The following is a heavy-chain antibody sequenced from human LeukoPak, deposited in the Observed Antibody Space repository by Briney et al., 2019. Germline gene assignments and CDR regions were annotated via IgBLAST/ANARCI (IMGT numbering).Heavy chain of an antibody. J-gene: IGHJ5*02. CDR3: ALAAAGLNYFDP. CDR2: INPNSGGT. V-gene: IGHV1-2*02. D-gene: IGHD6-13*01. CDR1: RHTFSGYY. Sequence: ASVKVSCKASRHTFSGYYMHWVRQAPGQGLEWMGWINPNSGGTNYAQKFQGRVTMTRDTSISTAYMELSRLRSDDTAVYYCALAAAGLNYFDPWGQGTLVTVSS.